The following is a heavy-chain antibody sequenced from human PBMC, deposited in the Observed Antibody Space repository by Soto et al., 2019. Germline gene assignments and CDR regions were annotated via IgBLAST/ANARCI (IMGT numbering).Heavy chain of an antibody. V-gene: IGHV3-21*01. CDR3: ASLGGFEGYYYYYMDV. J-gene: IGHJ6*03. CDR1: GFTFSSYS. Sequence: EVQLVESGGGLVKPGGSLRLSCAASGFTFSSYSMNWVRQAPGKGLEWVSSISSSSSYIYYADSVKGRFTISRDNAKNSPYLQMNSLRAEDTAVYYCASLGGFEGYYYYYMDVWGKGTTVTVSS. D-gene: IGHD3-16*01. CDR2: ISSSSSYI.